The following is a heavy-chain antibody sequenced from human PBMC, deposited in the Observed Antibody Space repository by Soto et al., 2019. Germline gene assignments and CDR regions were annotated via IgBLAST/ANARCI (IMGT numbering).Heavy chain of an antibody. D-gene: IGHD3-22*01. CDR1: GLTVSQNY. CDR3: VRARSTDSRPDY. Sequence: VQLVESGGGLIQPGGSLRLSCVASGLTVSQNYMAWVRQAPEMGPQWVASITSSSSYIYYEDSLKGRFTISRDNAKNSLFLQLDSLRAEDTAVYFCVRARSTDSRPDYWGQGTLVTVSS. CDR2: ITSSSSYI. V-gene: IGHV3-21*01. J-gene: IGHJ4*02.